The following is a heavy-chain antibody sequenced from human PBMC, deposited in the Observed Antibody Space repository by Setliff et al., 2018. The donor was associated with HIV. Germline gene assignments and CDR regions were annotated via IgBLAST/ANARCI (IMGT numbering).Heavy chain of an antibody. Sequence: GSLRLSCAASGFIFNKFALHWVRQAPGKGLEWVAVIWYDGNKKDYGDSVKGRFTISRDNSKDTLYLQMSSLRADDTAIYYCARAPGDILTAYFGGLDYWGQGALVTVSS. CDR3: ARAPGDILTAYFGGLDY. CDR1: GFIFNKFA. CDR2: IWYDGNKK. J-gene: IGHJ4*02. D-gene: IGHD3-9*01. V-gene: IGHV3-33*08.